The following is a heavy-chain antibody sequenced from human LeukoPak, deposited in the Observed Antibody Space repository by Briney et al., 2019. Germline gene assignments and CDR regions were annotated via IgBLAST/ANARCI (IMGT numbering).Heavy chain of an antibody. CDR3: ARGSPYGNY. Sequence: GSLSLSCAASGFTFSSYWMSWIRQPPGKGLEWIGDINHSGRTNYNPSLKSRVTISVDTSKNQFSLKLSSVTAADTAVYYCARGSPYGNYWGQGTLVTVSS. CDR2: INHSGRT. D-gene: IGHD4-17*01. V-gene: IGHV4-34*01. J-gene: IGHJ4*02. CDR1: GFTFSSYW.